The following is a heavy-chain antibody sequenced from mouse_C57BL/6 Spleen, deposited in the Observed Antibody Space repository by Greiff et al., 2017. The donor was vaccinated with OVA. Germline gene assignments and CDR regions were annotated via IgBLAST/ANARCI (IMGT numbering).Heavy chain of an antibody. CDR2: IDPSDSYT. J-gene: IGHJ3*01. V-gene: IGHV1-50*01. CDR3: ASGDSSGYGFAY. CDR1: GYTFTSYW. Sequence: VQLQQPGAELVKPGASVKLSCKASGYTFTSYWMQWVKQRPGQGLEWIGEIDPSDSYTNYNQKFKGKATLTVDTSSSTAYMQLSSLTSEDSAVYYCASGDSSGYGFAYWGQGTLVTVSA. D-gene: IGHD3-2*02.